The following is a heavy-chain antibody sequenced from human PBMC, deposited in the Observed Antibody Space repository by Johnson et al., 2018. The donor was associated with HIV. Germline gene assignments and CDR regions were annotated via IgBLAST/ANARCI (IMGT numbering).Heavy chain of an antibody. CDR1: GFIFSSYG. CDR2: IRYDGSKK. CDR3: ATPPGGDYWAFDI. Sequence: QVQLVESGGGVVQPGGSLRLSCAASGFIFSSYGMHWVRQAPGKGLEWVAFIRYDGSKKYYADSVKGRFTISRDNSKNTLYLQMNSLRAEDTAVYYCATPPGGDYWAFDIWGQGTMVTVYS. V-gene: IGHV3-30*02. J-gene: IGHJ3*02. D-gene: IGHD4-17*01.